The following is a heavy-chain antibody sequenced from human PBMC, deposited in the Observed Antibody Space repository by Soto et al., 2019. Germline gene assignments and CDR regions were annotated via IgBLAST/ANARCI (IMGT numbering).Heavy chain of an antibody. CDR2: ISGSGGST. J-gene: IGHJ4*02. CDR1: GFTFSSYA. V-gene: IGHV3-23*01. CDR3: AKVRYSSSWYYFDY. D-gene: IGHD6-13*01. Sequence: GGSLRLSCAASGFTFSSYAMSWVRQAPGKGLEWVSAISGSGGSTYYADSVKGRFTISRDNSKNTLYLQMNSLRAEDTAVYYCAKVRYSSSWYYFDYWGQGTLVTVSP.